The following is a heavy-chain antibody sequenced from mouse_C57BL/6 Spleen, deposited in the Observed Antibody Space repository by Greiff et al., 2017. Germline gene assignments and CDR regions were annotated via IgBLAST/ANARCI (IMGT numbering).Heavy chain of an antibody. D-gene: IGHD2-2*01. J-gene: IGHJ4*01. CDR1: GYTFTSYT. V-gene: IGHV1-4*01. Sequence: QVQLQQSGAELARPGASVKMSCKASGYTFTSYTMHWVKQRPGQGLEWIGYINPSSGYTKYNQKFKDKATLTADKSSSTAYMQLSSLTSEDSAVYYCARCGYNYYAMDYWGQGTSVTVSS. CDR2: INPSSGYT. CDR3: ARCGYNYYAMDY.